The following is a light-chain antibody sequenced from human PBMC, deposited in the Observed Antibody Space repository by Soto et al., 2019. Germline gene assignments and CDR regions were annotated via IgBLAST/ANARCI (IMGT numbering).Light chain of an antibody. CDR1: QNVGSSY. V-gene: IGKV3-20*01. Sequence: VLTQSPDTLSLSPGEGATLSCRGSQNVGSSYLAWHQQKTGHSPRLLIYAESTRAAGIPDRFTGGGSGTDLNLTISRLEPEDFAVYYCQKYSSSPETCGQGTKVDIK. CDR3: QKYSSSPET. CDR2: AES. J-gene: IGKJ1*01.